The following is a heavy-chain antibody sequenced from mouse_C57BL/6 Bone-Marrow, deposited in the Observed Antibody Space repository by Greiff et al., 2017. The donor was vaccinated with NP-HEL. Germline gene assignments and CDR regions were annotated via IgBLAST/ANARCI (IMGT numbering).Heavy chain of an antibody. CDR3: ARSGDYGPYYFDY. CDR2: IYPGDGAT. Sequence: VQGVESGAELVKPGASVKISCKASGYAFSSYWMNWVKQRPGKGLEWIGQIYPGDGATNYNGKFKGKATLTADKSSSAAYMQLSSLTYEHSAVYFCARSGDYGPYYFDYWGQGTTLTVSS. D-gene: IGHD1-1*01. CDR1: GYAFSSYW. V-gene: IGHV1-80*01. J-gene: IGHJ2*01.